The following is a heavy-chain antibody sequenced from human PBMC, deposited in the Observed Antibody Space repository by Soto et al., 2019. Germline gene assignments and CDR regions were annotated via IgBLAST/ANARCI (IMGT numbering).Heavy chain of an antibody. CDR2: IDQEGSEK. V-gene: IGHV3-7*05. CDR3: ARPSRSTVADTGY. J-gene: IGHJ4*02. D-gene: IGHD6-19*01. CDR1: GFTFSRCW. Sequence: EAQLVESGGGLVQPGGSLRLSCAASGFTFSRCWMSWVRQAPGKGLEWVANIDQEGSEKYYVDSVKGRFTISRDNAKNSMYLQMNSLRPEDTAVYYCARPSRSTVADTGYWGQGTLVTVSS.